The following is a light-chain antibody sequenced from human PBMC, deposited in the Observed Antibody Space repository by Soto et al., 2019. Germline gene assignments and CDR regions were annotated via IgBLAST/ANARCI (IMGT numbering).Light chain of an antibody. CDR2: DAS. V-gene: IGKV3-11*01. CDR1: QSVSNN. Sequence: EIVLTQSTATLSLSPGERATVSCRASQSVSNNLGWYQQKAGQAPRLLIYDASNSATGIPARFSGSGSGTHFTLTISSLAPEDFSVYYCQHRGTFGQGTRLEMK. J-gene: IGKJ5*01. CDR3: QHRGT.